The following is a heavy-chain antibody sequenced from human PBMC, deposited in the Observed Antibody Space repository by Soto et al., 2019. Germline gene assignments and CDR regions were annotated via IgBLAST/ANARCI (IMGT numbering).Heavy chain of an antibody. Sequence: QVQLVQSGAEVKKPGASVKVSCKASGYTFTSYAMHWVRQAPGQRLEWMGWINAGNGNTKYSQKFQGRVTITRDTSASTDYMELSSLRSEDTAVYYCARDPPADYDYIWGSYRYNAFDIWGQGTMVTVSS. V-gene: IGHV1-3*01. D-gene: IGHD3-16*02. CDR1: GYTFTSYA. CDR3: ARDPPADYDYIWGSYRYNAFDI. J-gene: IGHJ3*02. CDR2: INAGNGNT.